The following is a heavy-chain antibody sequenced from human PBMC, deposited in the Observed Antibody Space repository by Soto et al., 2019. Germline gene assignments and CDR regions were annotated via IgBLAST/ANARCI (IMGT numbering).Heavy chain of an antibody. CDR1: GGTFSSYA. J-gene: IGHJ4*02. D-gene: IGHD2-8*01. CDR2: IIPIFGTA. Sequence: SVKVSCKASGGTFSSYAISWVRQAPGQGLEWMGGIIPIFGTANYAQKFQGRVTITADESTSTAYMELSSLRSEDTAVYYCARTISGGVYPVSSFDYWGQGTLVTVSS. V-gene: IGHV1-69*13. CDR3: ARTISGGVYPVSSFDY.